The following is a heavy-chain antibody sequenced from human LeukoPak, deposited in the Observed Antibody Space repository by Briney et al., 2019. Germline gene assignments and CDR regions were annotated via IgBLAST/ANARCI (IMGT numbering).Heavy chain of an antibody. J-gene: IGHJ4*02. CDR3: TRAGYSSGYYYPIDY. V-gene: IGHV3-49*04. D-gene: IGHD3-22*01. CDR1: GFTFSSYA. Sequence: GGSLRLSCAASGFTFSSYAMSWVRQAPGKGLEWVGFIRSKAYGGTTEYAASVKGRFTISRDDSKSIAYLQMNSLKTEDTAVYYCTRAGYSSGYYYPIDYWGQGTLVTVSS. CDR2: IRSKAYGGTT.